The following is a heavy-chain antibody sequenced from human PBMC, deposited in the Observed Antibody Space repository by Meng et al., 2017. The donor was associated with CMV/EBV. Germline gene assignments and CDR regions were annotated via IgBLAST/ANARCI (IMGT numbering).Heavy chain of an antibody. D-gene: IGHD2-15*01. CDR3: ARVLEDVVVVVPNYYYGMDV. CDR2: ISSSSSYT. Sequence: VGSLRLSCAASGFTFSSYSIIWVRQSPGKGLEWVSSISSSSSYTFYIDSVKGRFTISRDNAKNLVYLQMNSLRAEDTAMYYCARVLEDVVVVVPNYYYGMDVWGQGTTFTVSS. V-gene: IGHV3-21*01. CDR1: GFTFSSYS. J-gene: IGHJ6*01.